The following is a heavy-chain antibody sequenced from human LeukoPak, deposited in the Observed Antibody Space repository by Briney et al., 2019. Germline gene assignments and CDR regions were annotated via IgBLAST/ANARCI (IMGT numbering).Heavy chain of an antibody. Sequence: GGSLRLSCAASGFTFSGSAMHWVRQASGKGLEGVGRIRSKANSYATAYAASVKGRVTISREDSKITAYLQMNSLNTEDTAVYYCTRGYCSGGSCYWIDYWGQGTLVTVSS. CDR1: GFTFSGSA. J-gene: IGHJ4*02. CDR3: TRGYCSGGSCYWIDY. CDR2: IRSKANSYAT. D-gene: IGHD2-15*01. V-gene: IGHV3-73*01.